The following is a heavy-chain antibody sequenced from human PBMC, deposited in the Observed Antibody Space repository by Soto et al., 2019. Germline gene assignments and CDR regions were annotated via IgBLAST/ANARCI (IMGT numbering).Heavy chain of an antibody. CDR2: ISYDGSNK. D-gene: IGHD3-9*01. CDR1: GFTFSSYG. Sequence: PGGSLRLSCAASGFTFSSYGMHWVRQAPGKGLEWVAVISYDGSNKYYADSVKGRFTIPRDNSKNTLYLQMNSLRAEDTAVYYCAKGAMEYYDILTGYYMGFDYWGQGTLVTVSS. J-gene: IGHJ4*02. CDR3: AKGAMEYYDILTGYYMGFDY. V-gene: IGHV3-30*18.